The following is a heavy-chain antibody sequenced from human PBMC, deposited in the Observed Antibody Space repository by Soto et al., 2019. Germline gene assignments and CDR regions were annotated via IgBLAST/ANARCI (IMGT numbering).Heavy chain of an antibody. CDR1: GFTFSSYG. V-gene: IGHV3-30*18. CDR3: ANLYDFWSGYYTEVGYYFDY. D-gene: IGHD3-3*01. CDR2: ISYDGSNK. J-gene: IGHJ4*02. Sequence: PGGSLRLSCAASGFTFSSYGMHWVRQAPGKGLEWVAVISYDGSNKYYADSVKGRFTISRDNSKNTLYLQMNSLRAEDTAVYYCANLYDFWSGYYTEVGYYFDYWGQGT.